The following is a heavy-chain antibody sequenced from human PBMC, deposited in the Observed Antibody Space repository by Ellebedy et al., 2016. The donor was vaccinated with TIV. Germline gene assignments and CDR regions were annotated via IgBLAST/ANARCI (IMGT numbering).Heavy chain of an antibody. D-gene: IGHD3-16*01. J-gene: IGHJ2*01. CDR1: GFIFSNYD. CDR3: ARGARGGENWHFDL. V-gene: IGHV3-13*01. Sequence: GESLKISCDASGFIFSNYDMHWVRQVAGKGLEWVSGFGIGGDAYYRASVRGRFTISREDAKGSLFFQMNSLTVGDTAVYYCARGARGGENWHFDLWGRGTLVAVSS. CDR2: FGIGGDA.